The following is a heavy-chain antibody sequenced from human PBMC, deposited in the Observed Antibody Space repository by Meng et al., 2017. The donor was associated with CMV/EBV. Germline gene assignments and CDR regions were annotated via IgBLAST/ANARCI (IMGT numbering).Heavy chain of an antibody. CDR3: ARAAGSLLRYYFDY. J-gene: IGHJ4*02. V-gene: IGHV3-21*01. CDR2: ISSSSSYI. D-gene: IGHD3-10*01. CDR1: GFTFSSYS. Sequence: GESLKISCAASGFTFSSYSMNWVRQAPGKGLEGVSSISSSSSYIYYADSVKGRFTISRDNAKNSLYLQMNSLRAEDTAVYYCARAAGSLLRYYFDYWGQGTLVTVSS.